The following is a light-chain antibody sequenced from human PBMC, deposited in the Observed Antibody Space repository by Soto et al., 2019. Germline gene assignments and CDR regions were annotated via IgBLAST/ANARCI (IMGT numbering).Light chain of an antibody. CDR1: KSVAGN. CDR2: GAS. CDR3: QQYNNWPLT. Sequence: EIVMTQSPATLSVSPGERATLSCRASKSVAGNLAWYQQKPGQAPRLLMYGASTRATGIPARFSGSGSGTEFTLTISSLQSEDFGVYYCQQYNNWPLTFGGGTKVEIK. V-gene: IGKV3-15*01. J-gene: IGKJ4*01.